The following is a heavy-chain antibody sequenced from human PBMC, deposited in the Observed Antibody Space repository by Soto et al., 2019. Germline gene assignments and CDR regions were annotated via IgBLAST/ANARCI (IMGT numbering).Heavy chain of an antibody. Sequence: EVQLVESGGGVVRPGGSLRLSCAASGFTFDDYGMNWVRQVPGKGLEWVSGINWNGVRTGYTDSVEGRFTISRDNAKTSLYLQMDSLRAEDTALYYCAKTENYYDSYGSVDYWGQGTLVTVSS. CDR3: AKTENYYDSYGSVDY. V-gene: IGHV3-20*04. D-gene: IGHD3-22*01. CDR1: GFTFDDYG. J-gene: IGHJ4*02. CDR2: INWNGVRT.